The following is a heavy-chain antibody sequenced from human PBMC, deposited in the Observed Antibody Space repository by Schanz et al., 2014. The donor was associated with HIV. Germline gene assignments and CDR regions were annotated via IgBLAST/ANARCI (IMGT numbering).Heavy chain of an antibody. CDR1: GFTFSSYA. D-gene: IGHD3-9*01. CDR2: ISWNSGSR. V-gene: IGHV3-9*01. CDR3: AKDAARIYYDILTGPFDS. Sequence: EVQLVESGGGLVQPGGSLRLPCVVSGFTFSSYAMGWVRQAPGKGLEWVSSISWNSGSRGYAESVKGRFTISRDNAKNSLYLQMNSLRGEDTALYYCAKDAARIYYDILTGPFDSWGQGTLVTVSS. J-gene: IGHJ4*02.